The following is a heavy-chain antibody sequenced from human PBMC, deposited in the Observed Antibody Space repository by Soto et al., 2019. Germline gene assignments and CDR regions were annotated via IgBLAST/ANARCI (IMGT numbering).Heavy chain of an antibody. V-gene: IGHV1-2*04. CDR1: GYTFTGYY. CDR2: INPNSGGT. J-gene: IGHJ5*02. CDR3: ARVPIAAAGPPDQGWFDP. Sequence: GASVKVSCKASGYTFTGYYMHRVRQAPGQGLEWMGWINPNSGGTNYAQKFQGWVTMTRDTSISTAYMELSRLRSDDTAVYYCARVPIAAAGPPDQGWFDPWSQGTLVTVSS. D-gene: IGHD6-13*01.